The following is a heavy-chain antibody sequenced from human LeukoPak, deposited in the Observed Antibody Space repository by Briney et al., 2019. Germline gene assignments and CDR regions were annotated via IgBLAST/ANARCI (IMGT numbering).Heavy chain of an antibody. D-gene: IGHD6-19*01. J-gene: IGHJ4*02. CDR3: AKDRYIAVAASFDY. CDR1: GFTFSTYG. Sequence: GGSLRLSCAASGFTFSTYGMHWVRQAPGKGLEWAAVISYDGSNEYYADSVKGRFTISRDNSKNTLYLQMNSLRAEDTAVYYCAKDRYIAVAASFDYWGQGTLVTVSS. V-gene: IGHV3-30*18. CDR2: ISYDGSNE.